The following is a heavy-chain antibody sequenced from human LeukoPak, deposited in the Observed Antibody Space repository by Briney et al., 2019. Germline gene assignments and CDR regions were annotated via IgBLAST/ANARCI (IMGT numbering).Heavy chain of an antibody. V-gene: IGHV4-39*01. CDR3: ARLGSNRNTMIVQF. J-gene: IGHJ3*01. CDR1: GGSISSGTYF. CDR2: VLYDGNT. Sequence: PSETLSLTCSVSGGSISSGTYFWVWIRQFSGKGLEWIGHVLYDGNTYFNPSLKSRASLSMDMSKNQFSLRLRSVTAADTALYFCARLGSNRNTMIVQFWGHGTEVTVSS. D-gene: IGHD3-22*01.